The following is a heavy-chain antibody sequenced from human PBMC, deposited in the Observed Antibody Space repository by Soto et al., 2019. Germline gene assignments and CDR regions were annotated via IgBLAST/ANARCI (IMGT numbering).Heavy chain of an antibody. D-gene: IGHD5-12*01. J-gene: IGHJ4*02. CDR3: ARDGGGYNFYYFDY. V-gene: IGHV1-18*01. CDR1: GYTFTSYG. CDR2: ISAYNGNT. Sequence: VKVSCKASGYTFTSYGISWVRQAPGQGLEWMGWISAYNGNTNYAQKLQGRVTMTTDTSTSTAYMELRSLRSDDTAVYYCARDGGGYNFYYFDYWGQGTLVTVSS.